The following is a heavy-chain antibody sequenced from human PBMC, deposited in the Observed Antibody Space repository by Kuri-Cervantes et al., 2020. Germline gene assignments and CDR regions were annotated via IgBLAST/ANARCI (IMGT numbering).Heavy chain of an antibody. V-gene: IGHV3-30*02. J-gene: IGHJ3*02. Sequence: GGSLRLSCAASGFTFSSYGMHWVRQAPGKGLEWVAVIWYDGSNKYYADSVKGRFTISRDNSKNTLYLQMNSLRAEDTAVYYCSILSPGTTWAFDIWGRGTMVTVSS. D-gene: IGHD1-7*01. CDR2: IWYDGSNK. CDR3: SILSPGTTWAFDI. CDR1: GFTFSSYG.